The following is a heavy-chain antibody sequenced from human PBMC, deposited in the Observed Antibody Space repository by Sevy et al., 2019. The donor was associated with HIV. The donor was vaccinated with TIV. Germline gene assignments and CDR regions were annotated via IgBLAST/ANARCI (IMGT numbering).Heavy chain of an antibody. D-gene: IGHD2-15*01. CDR3: ATKDIVLGEDNYYAIDV. CDR2: IHSGGKI. Sequence: GGSLRLSCAASGFSVSSNYMSWVRQAPGKGPEWVSVIHSGGKISYADSVQGRYTITRDNSKNTQYLQMNTLRAEDTAVYHCATKDIVLGEDNYYAIDVWGQGTPVTVSS. J-gene: IGHJ6*02. V-gene: IGHV3-53*01. CDR1: GFSVSSNY.